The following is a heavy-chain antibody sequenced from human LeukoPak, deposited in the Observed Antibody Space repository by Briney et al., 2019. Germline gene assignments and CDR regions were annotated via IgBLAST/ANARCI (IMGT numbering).Heavy chain of an antibody. Sequence: PGGSLRLSCAASGFTFSAYSMNWVRQAPGKGLEGVSYITSGTSNMYYADSVKGRFTISRDNAKNSLYLQMNSLRAEDTGVYYCARVRGSYYIDVWGQGTTVTVSS. CDR1: GFTFSAYS. J-gene: IGHJ6*03. V-gene: IGHV3-48*01. CDR2: ITSGTSNM. CDR3: ARVRGSYYIDV.